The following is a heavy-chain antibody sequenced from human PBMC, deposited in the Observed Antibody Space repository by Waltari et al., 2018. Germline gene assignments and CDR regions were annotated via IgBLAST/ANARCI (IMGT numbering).Heavy chain of an antibody. CDR3: ARDCSSTSCFDY. CDR1: GFTFSSYA. D-gene: IGHD2-2*01. CDR2: ISDDGSNK. Sequence: QVQLVESGGGVVQPGRSLRLSCAASGFTFSSYAMHWVRQAPGKGLEWVAVISDDGSNKYYAESVKGRFTISRDNSKNTLYLQMNSLRAEDTAVYYCARDCSSTSCFDYWGQGTLVTVSS. V-gene: IGHV3-30-3*01. J-gene: IGHJ4*02.